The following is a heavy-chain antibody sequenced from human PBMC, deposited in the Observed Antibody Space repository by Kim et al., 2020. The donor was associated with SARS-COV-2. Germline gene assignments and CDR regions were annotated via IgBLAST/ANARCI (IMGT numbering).Heavy chain of an antibody. V-gene: IGHV3-43*01. CDR2: T. J-gene: IGHJ4*02. D-gene: IGHD2-21*02. CDR3: AKDLGDWAFDY. Sequence: TYSADSVKGRFTISRDNSKNSLYLQMNSLRTEDTALYYCAKDLGDWAFDYWGQGTLVTVSS.